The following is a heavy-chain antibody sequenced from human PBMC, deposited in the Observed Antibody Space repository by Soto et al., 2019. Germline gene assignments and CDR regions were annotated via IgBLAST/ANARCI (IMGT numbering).Heavy chain of an antibody. D-gene: IGHD6-13*01. Sequence: GGSLRLSCAASGFTFDDYAMHWVRQAPGKGLEWVSGISWNSGSIGYADSVKGRFTISRDNAKNSLYLQMNSLRAEDTALYYCAKDIAAAGNYFDYWGQGTLVTVSS. CDR2: ISWNSGSI. CDR3: AKDIAAAGNYFDY. CDR1: GFTFDDYA. V-gene: IGHV3-9*01. J-gene: IGHJ4*02.